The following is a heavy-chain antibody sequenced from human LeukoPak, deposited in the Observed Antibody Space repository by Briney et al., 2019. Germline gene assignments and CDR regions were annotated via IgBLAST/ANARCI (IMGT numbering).Heavy chain of an antibody. CDR2: ISAYNGNT. Sequence: ASVKVSCKASGYTFTSYGISWVRQAPGQGLEWMGWISAYNGNTNYAQKLQGRVTMTTDTSTSSAYMELRSLRSDDTAVYYCVRDVYYDSSGYYLVGYYYYGMDVWGQGTTVTVSS. CDR1: GYTFTSYG. CDR3: VRDVYYDSSGYYLVGYYYYGMDV. J-gene: IGHJ6*02. D-gene: IGHD3-22*01. V-gene: IGHV1-18*01.